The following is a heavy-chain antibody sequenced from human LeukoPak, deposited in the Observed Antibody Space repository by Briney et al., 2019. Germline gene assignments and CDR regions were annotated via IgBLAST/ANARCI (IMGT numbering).Heavy chain of an antibody. CDR3: GKGSLAVAATPLDF. J-gene: IGHJ4*02. V-gene: IGHV3-11*01. CDR2: ISSRSTTI. D-gene: IGHD6-19*01. Sequence: SGGSLRLSCTASGFDFSNSFMSWVRQAPGKGPEWMSYISSRSTTIYYADSVKGRFTISRDNGKNTVYLQMNNLRVDDTAVFYCGKGSLAVAATPLDFWGQGTLVTVSS. CDR1: GFDFSNSF.